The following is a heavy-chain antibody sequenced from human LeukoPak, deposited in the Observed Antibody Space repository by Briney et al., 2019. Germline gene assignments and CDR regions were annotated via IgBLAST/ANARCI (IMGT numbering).Heavy chain of an antibody. CDR3: ARARRIGLRYYFDY. Sequence: GGSLRLSCAASGFTFSSYWMSWVRQAPGKGLEWVANIKQDGSEKYYVDSVKGRFTISRDNAKNSLYLQMNSLRAEDTAVYYCARARRIGLRYYFDYWGQGTLVTVSS. D-gene: IGHD6-6*01. J-gene: IGHJ4*02. CDR1: GFTFSSYW. CDR2: IKQDGSEK. V-gene: IGHV3-7*01.